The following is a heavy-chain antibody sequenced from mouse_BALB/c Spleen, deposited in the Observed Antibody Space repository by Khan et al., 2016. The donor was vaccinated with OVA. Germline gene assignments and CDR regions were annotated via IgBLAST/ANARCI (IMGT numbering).Heavy chain of an antibody. J-gene: IGHJ3*01. CDR1: GYTFTNYV. V-gene: IGHV1S136*01. D-gene: IGHD4-1*01. Sequence: VQLQQSGPELVEPGASVKLSCKASGYTFTNYVIHWVKQKPGQGLEWIGYINPDNAGTRYNEKFKGQATLTSDISSTSAYMELLSLTSEDSAGYYCAREASSWDFSFPYWGQGTLVTVSA. CDR2: INPDNAGT. CDR3: AREASSWDFSFPY.